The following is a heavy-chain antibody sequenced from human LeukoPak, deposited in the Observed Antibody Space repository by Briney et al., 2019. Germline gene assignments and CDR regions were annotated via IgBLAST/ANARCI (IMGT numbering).Heavy chain of an antibody. Sequence: GASVKVSCKAAGYSFTTFHINWVRQAPGQGPEWMGWVNPDTGNTGFAQKFQGRVTITQNSSLTTVYMELSSLTSEDTAVYYCARGVSDSGIGYYYYMDVWGKGTTVTISS. J-gene: IGHJ6*03. V-gene: IGHV1-8*03. CDR2: VNPDTGNT. CDR3: ARGVSDSGIGYYYYMDV. D-gene: IGHD2-21*01. CDR1: GYSFTTFH.